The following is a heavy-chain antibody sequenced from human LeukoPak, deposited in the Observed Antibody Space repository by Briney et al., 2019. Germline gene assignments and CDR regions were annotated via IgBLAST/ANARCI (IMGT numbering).Heavy chain of an antibody. V-gene: IGHV3-30*02. CDR2: IRYDGSDK. D-gene: IGHD3-22*01. Sequence: GGSLRLSCAASGFIFTDYGMHWVRQAPGKGLEWLTFIRYDGSDKYYADSVKGRFTISRDNSKNTLYLQMNSLRAEDTAVYYCARDRAYYDSSGYYPNWFDPWGQGTLVTVSS. CDR1: GFIFTDYG. CDR3: ARDRAYYDSSGYYPNWFDP. J-gene: IGHJ5*02.